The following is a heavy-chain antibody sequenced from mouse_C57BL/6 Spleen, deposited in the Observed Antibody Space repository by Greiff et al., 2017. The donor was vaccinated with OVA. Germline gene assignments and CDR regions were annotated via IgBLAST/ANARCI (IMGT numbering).Heavy chain of an antibody. CDR3: ARRGGDYPSWFAY. Sequence: VQLQQPGAELVKPGASVKMSCKASGYTFTSYWITWVKQRPGQGLEWIGDIYPGSGSTNYNEKFKSKATLTVDTSSSTAYMQLSSLTSEDSAVYYCARRGGDYPSWFAYWGQGTLVTVSA. J-gene: IGHJ3*01. V-gene: IGHV1-55*01. D-gene: IGHD2-4*01. CDR1: GYTFTSYW. CDR2: IYPGSGST.